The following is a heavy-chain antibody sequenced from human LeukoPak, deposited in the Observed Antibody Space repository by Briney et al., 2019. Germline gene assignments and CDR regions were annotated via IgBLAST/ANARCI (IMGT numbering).Heavy chain of an antibody. J-gene: IGHJ4*02. V-gene: IGHV1-46*01. CDR3: ARLTVTTPFDY. Sequence: ASVKVSCMASGYTFTRFYMHWVRQAPGEGLEWMGMINPSGGKTTYAQKFQGRFTVTSDTSTNTVYMQLSSLRSEDTAVYYCARLTVTTPFDYWGQGTLVTVSS. CDR1: GYTFTRFY. D-gene: IGHD4-17*01. CDR2: INPSGGKT.